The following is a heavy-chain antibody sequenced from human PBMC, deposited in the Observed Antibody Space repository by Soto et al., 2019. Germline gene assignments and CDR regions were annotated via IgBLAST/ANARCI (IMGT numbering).Heavy chain of an antibody. CDR2: INHSGST. CDR3: ARGGVIWSGKPCYYYMDV. Sequence: QVQLQQWGAGLLKPSETLSLTCAVYGGSVSGYYWSWIRQPPGKGLEWIGEINHSGSTNYNPSLKSRVSISVDTSKNQFSLKRSAVTAADTAVYYSARGGVIWSGKPCYYYMDVWGKGTTVTVSS. J-gene: IGHJ6*03. V-gene: IGHV4-34*01. D-gene: IGHD3-3*01. CDR1: GGSVSGYY.